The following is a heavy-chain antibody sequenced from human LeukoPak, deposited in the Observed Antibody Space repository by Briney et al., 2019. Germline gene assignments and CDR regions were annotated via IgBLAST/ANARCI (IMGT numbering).Heavy chain of an antibody. J-gene: IGHJ5*02. CDR2: IYYSGST. V-gene: IGHV4-59*01. Sequence: SETLSLTCTVAGCSISSYYWSWIRQPPGKGLEWIGYIYYSGSTNYNPSLKSRVTISVYTSKNQFSLKLSSVTAADTAVYYCAVQWLVPGGWFDPWGQGTLVTVSS. CDR1: GCSISSYY. D-gene: IGHD6-19*01. CDR3: AVQWLVPGGWFDP.